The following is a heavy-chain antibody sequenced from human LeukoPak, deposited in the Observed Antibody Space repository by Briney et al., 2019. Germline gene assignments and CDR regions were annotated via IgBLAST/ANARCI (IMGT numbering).Heavy chain of an antibody. V-gene: IGHV4-59*01. J-gene: IGHJ4*02. CDR1: GGPINSYY. CDR2: IYYSGST. Sequence: SETLSLTCTVSGGPINSYYWSWIRQPPGKGLEWIGYIYYSGSTNYNPSLKSRVTISVDTSKNQFSLRLSSVTAADTALYYCARVTGYMVEDYFDYWGQGTLVTVSS. CDR3: ARVTGYMVEDYFDY. D-gene: IGHD6-13*01.